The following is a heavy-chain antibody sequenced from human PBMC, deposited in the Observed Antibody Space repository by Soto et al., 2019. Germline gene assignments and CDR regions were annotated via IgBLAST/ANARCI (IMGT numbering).Heavy chain of an antibody. CDR3: AKDKARLLGY. CDR1: GFTFSSYG. Sequence: PGGSLRLSCAASGFTFSSYGMHWVRQAPGKGLEWVAAISYDGSNKYYADSVKGRFTISRDNSKNTLYLQMNSLRAEDTAVYYCAKDKARLLGYWGQGTLVTVSS. V-gene: IGHV3-30*18. J-gene: IGHJ4*02. CDR2: ISYDGSNK.